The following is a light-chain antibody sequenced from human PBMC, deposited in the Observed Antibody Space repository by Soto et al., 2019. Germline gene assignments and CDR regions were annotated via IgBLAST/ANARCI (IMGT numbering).Light chain of an antibody. CDR1: SSDVGGYNY. Sequence: QSALTQPASVSGSLGQSITISCTGTSSDVGGYNYVSWYQQHPGKVPKLMIFEVNNRPSGVSNRFSGSKSANTASLPISGLQADDEADYYCSSFTSSSTQVFGGGTKLTVL. CDR3: SSFTSSSTQV. J-gene: IGLJ2*01. V-gene: IGLV2-14*01. CDR2: EVN.